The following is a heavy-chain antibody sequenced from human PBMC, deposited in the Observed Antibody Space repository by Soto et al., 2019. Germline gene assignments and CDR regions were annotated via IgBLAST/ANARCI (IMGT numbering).Heavy chain of an antibody. CDR2: ITDDGSGT. CDR3: ARDQTVTGPTTFDY. J-gene: IGHJ4*02. CDR1: GFTFSRYW. V-gene: IGHV3-74*01. Sequence: GGSLRLSCASSGFTFSRYWMHWVRQAPGKGLEFVSRITDDGSGTTYADSVKGRFTISRDNAKNTLCLQMNSLRVDDTAVYFCARDQTVTGPTTFDYCGQGTLVTVSS. D-gene: IGHD6-19*01.